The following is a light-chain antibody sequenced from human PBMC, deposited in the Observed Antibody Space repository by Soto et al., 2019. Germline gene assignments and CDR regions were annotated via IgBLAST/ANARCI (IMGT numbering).Light chain of an antibody. CDR2: DAS. CDR3: QQYNSYSAA. J-gene: IGKJ1*01. V-gene: IGKV1-5*01. Sequence: DVQMTQSPSTLSASVGDRVTITCRASQSISSWLAWYQQRPGKAPKLLIYDASSLQSGVPSRFSGSGSGTEFTLTISSLQPDHFATYYCQQYNSYSAAFGQGTKV. CDR1: QSISSW.